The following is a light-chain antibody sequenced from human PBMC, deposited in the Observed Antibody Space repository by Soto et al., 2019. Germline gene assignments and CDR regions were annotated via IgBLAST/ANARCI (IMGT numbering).Light chain of an antibody. J-gene: IGKJ1*01. Sequence: DVQMTQSPSTLSGSVGDRVTITCWASQSIGSWVAWYQQKPGKAPKLLIYDASSLESGVPSRFSGSGSGTEFTLTISSLQPDDFATYYCQQYNSYWTFGQGTKVEVK. CDR2: DAS. CDR3: QQYNSYWT. CDR1: QSIGSW. V-gene: IGKV1-5*01.